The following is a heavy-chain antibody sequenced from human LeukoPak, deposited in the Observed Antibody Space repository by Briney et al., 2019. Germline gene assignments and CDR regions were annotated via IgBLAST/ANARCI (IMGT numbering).Heavy chain of an antibody. D-gene: IGHD2-15*01. CDR1: GGSISPFY. CDR2: IYYSGDT. J-gene: IGHJ4*02. CDR3: ARHGYCSGGSCYWDY. V-gene: IGHV4-59*08. Sequence: PSETLSLTCTVSGGSISPFYWSWIRQPPGKGLEWIAYIYYSGDTRYNPSLQSHVAISVDTSNNQVSLKLSSVTAADTAVYYCARHGYCSGGSCYWDYWGQGTLVTVSS.